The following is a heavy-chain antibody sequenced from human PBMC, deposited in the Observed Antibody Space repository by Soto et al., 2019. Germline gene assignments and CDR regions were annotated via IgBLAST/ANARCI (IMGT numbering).Heavy chain of an antibody. CDR1: GYPFTTYY. D-gene: IGHD3-10*01. J-gene: IGHJ4*02. CDR2: IDPRSGGT. CDR3: ATDDYGIFPY. V-gene: IGHV1-2*02. Sequence: HVQLVQSGTEVKKPGASVRVSCMVSGYPFTTYYIHWVRQAPGQGLEWMGWIDPRSGGTVDEQKFQGRVTMTRDTSISTVYMGLSGLTSDDTALYYCATDDYGIFPYWGQGSLVTVSS.